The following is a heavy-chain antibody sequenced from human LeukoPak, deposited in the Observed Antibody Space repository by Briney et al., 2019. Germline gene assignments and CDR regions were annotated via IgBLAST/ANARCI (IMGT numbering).Heavy chain of an antibody. CDR1: GFTFSSSD. CDR3: ARADKGGYYDY. V-gene: IGHV3-13*01. Sequence: GGSLRLSCAASGFTFSSSDMHWLRQAAGKSLEWVSAIGTSADTYYPGSVKGRFTISRENARSSLYLQMNNLRAGDTAVYYCARADKGGYYDYWGRGTLVTVSS. J-gene: IGHJ4*02. CDR2: IGTSADT. D-gene: IGHD2-15*01.